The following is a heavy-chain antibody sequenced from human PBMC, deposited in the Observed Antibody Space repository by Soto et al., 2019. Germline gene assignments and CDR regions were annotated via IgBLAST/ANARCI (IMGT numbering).Heavy chain of an antibody. J-gene: IGHJ1*01. CDR3: ARLQAADASTN. Sequence: HPGGSLRLCCAASGFTFSSYSMNWVRQAPGKGLEWVSGISVGGSTYYTDSVKGRLTISRDNSKNTMYLQMNSLRAEDTATYYCARLQAADASTNRGQGTLVTVSS. CDR1: GFTFSSYS. D-gene: IGHD6-13*01. V-gene: IGHV3-23*01. CDR2: ISVGGST.